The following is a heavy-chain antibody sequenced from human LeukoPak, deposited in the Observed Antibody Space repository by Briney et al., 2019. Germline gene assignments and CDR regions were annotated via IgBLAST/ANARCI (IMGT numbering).Heavy chain of an antibody. CDR3: ARDSRLGYDFWSGYSDY. CDR1: GGTFSSYA. D-gene: IGHD3-3*01. V-gene: IGHV1-69*01. CDR2: IIPIFGTA. Sequence: GSSVKVSCKASGGTFSSYAISWVRQAPGQGLEWMGGIIPIFGTANYAQKFQGRVMITADESTSTAYMELSSLRSEDTAVYYCARDSRLGYDFWSGYSDYWGQGTLVTVSS. J-gene: IGHJ4*02.